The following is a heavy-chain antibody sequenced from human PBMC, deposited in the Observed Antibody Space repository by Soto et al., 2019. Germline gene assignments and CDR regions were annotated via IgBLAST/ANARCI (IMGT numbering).Heavy chain of an antibody. D-gene: IGHD2-15*01. CDR3: LRVVEAATRHTDSDS. CDR2: INHSGST. CDR1: GGSFSVYY. Sequence: SETLSLTCAVYGGSFSVYYWSCILQPPGKGLEWIGEINHSGSTNYNPSLKSRVTISVDTSKNQLSLRVNSVTAADTAVYYCLRVVEAATRHTDSDSWGQGILVTVS. J-gene: IGHJ4*02. V-gene: IGHV4-34*01.